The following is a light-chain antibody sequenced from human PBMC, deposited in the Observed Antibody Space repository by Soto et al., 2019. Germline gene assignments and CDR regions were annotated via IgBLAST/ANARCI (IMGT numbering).Light chain of an antibody. CDR3: FSFAVGSTLV. V-gene: IGLV2-23*01. J-gene: IGLJ2*01. CDR2: EGS. CDR1: SSDVGTYNL. Sequence: QPASVSGSPGQSITISCTGTSSDVGTYNLVSWHQHHPGKAPKLIIYEGSKRPSGVSNRFSGSKSGNTASLTISGLQAEDDADYYCFSFAVGSTLVFGGGTKLTLL.